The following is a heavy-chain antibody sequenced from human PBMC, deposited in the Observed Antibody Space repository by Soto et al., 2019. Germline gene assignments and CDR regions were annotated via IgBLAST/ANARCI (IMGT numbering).Heavy chain of an antibody. CDR2: ISAYNGNT. D-gene: IGHD6-13*01. CDR3: ARDLYSSSWYALTFDY. Sequence: QVQLVQSGAEVKKPGASVKVSCKASGYTFTSYGISWVRQAPGQGLEWMGWISAYNGNTNYAQKLQGRVTMTTDTSTSTADMELRSLRSDDTAVYYCARDLYSSSWYALTFDYWGQGTLVTVSS. J-gene: IGHJ4*02. V-gene: IGHV1-18*01. CDR1: GYTFTSYG.